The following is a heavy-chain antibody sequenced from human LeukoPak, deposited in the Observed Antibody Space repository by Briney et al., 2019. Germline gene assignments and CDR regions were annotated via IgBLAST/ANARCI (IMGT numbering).Heavy chain of an antibody. CDR1: GYTFTGYY. CDR3: ARRARREYYYYYMDV. D-gene: IGHD6-6*01. J-gene: IGHJ6*03. V-gene: IGHV1-2*02. CDR2: INPNSGGT. Sequence: GASAKVSCKASGYTFTGYYMHWVRQAPGQGLEWMGWINPNSGGTNYAQKFQGRVTMTRDTSISTAYMELSRLRSDDTAVYYCARRARREYYYYYMDVWGKGTTVTVSS.